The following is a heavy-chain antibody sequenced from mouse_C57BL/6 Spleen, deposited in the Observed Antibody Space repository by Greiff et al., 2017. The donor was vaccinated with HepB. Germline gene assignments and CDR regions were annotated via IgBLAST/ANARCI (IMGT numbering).Heavy chain of an antibody. CDR2: INYDGSST. CDR3: ARRSPSGAMDY. J-gene: IGHJ4*01. V-gene: IGHV5-16*01. CDR1: GFTFSDYY. Sequence: DVHLVESEGGLVQPGSSMKLSCTASGFTFSDYYMAWVRQVPEKGLEWVANINYDGSSTYYLDSLKSRFIISRDNAKNILYLQMSSLKSEDTATYYCARRSPSGAMDYWGQGTSVTVSS.